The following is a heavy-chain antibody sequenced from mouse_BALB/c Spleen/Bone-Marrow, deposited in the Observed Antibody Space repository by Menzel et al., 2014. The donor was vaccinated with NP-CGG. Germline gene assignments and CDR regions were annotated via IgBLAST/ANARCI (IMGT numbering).Heavy chain of an antibody. J-gene: IGHJ2*01. V-gene: IGHV1-9*01. Sequence: VQLQQSGAELMKPGASVKISCKATGYTFSSYWIEWVKQRPGHGLEWIGEILPGSGSTNYNEKFKGKATFTADTSSNTAYMQRSSLTSEDSDVYYCARGDYFDYWGQGTTLTVSS. CDR1: GYTFSSYW. CDR2: ILPGSGST. CDR3: ARGDYFDY.